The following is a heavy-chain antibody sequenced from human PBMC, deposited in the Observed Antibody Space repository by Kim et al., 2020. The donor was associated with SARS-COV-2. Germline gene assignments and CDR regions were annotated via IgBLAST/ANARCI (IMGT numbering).Heavy chain of an antibody. CDR2: IWYDGSNK. D-gene: IGHD2-15*01. CDR1: GFSFSMYG. Sequence: GGSLRLSCAASGFSFSMYGMHWVRQAPGKGLEWVAFIWYDGSNKDYADSVKDRFTISRDNSNNTLYLQMNSLRAEDTAVYYCARVHCSGNNCYQFSEIYLFCLAVWGQGSTATVSS. V-gene: IGHV3-33*01. CDR3: ARVHCSGNNCYQFSEIYLFCLAV. J-gene: IGHJ6*02.